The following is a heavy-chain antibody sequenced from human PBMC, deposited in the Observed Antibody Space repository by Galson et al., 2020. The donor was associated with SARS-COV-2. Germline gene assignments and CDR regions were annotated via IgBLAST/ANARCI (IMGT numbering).Heavy chain of an antibody. CDR2: TWYRSKWST. D-gene: IGHD3-10*01. Sequence: SQTLSPTSAISGDSVSSNSAAWNWIRQSPSRGLEWLGRTWYRSKWSTDYAVSVKSRITINPDTSKNQVSLQLNSVTPEDTAVYYCARATSTNTGRGMDVWGQGTTVTVSS. CDR3: ARATSTNTGRGMDV. CDR1: GDSVSSNSAA. J-gene: IGHJ6*02. V-gene: IGHV6-1*01.